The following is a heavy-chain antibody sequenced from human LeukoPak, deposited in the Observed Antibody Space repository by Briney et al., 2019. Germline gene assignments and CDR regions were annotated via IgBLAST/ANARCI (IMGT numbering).Heavy chain of an antibody. CDR2: SSWNSGSI. V-gene: IGHV3-9*01. Sequence: GGSLRLSCAASGFTFDDYAMHGVRQAPGKGLEGVSGSSWNSGSIGYADSVKGRFTISRENAKNSLYLQMNSLSAEDTAVYYCARVHRSSTSCRGGGVDYWGQGTLVTVSS. D-gene: IGHD2-2*01. J-gene: IGHJ4*02. CDR1: GFTFDDYA. CDR3: ARVHRSSTSCRGGGVDY.